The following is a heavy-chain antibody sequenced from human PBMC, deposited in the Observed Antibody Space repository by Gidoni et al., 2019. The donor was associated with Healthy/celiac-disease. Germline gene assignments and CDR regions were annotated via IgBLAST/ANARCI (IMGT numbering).Heavy chain of an antibody. V-gene: IGHV3-7*03. CDR1: GFTFSSYW. J-gene: IGHJ4*02. D-gene: IGHD1-7*01. CDR3: ARDRGDWNYEILFDY. CDR2: IKQDGSEK. Sequence: EVQLVESGGGLVQPGGSLRLSCAASGFTFSSYWMSWVRQAPGKGLEWVANIKQDGSEKYYVDSVKGRFTISRDNAKNSLYLQMNSLRAEDTAVYYCARDRGDWNYEILFDYWGQGTLVTVSS.